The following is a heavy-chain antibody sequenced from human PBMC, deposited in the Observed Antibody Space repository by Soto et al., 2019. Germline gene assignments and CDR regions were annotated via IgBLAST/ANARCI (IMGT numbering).Heavy chain of an antibody. J-gene: IGHJ6*01. Sequence: EVPLLESGGGLVQPGGSLRLSCVASGLTFSSYAMSWVRQGPGKGLEWVSVISSGGGSTYYADSVKGRFTISRDNSKNTFYLRMNNLRADDTAVYFCAKYWQEVSGFGMDVWGQGTTVTVSS. D-gene: IGHD2-15*01. CDR1: GLTFSSYA. CDR3: AKYWQEVSGFGMDV. V-gene: IGHV3-23*01. CDR2: ISSGGGST.